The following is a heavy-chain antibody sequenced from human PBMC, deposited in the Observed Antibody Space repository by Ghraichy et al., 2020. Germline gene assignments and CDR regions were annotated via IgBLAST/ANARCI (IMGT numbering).Heavy chain of an antibody. CDR1: GYTFTSYG. V-gene: IGHV7-4-1*02. CDR2: INANTGNP. D-gene: IGHD1-1*01. J-gene: IGHJ4*02. Sequence: ASVKVSCKASGYTFTSYGLNWVRQAPGQGPEWMGWINANTGNPTYVQGLTGRFVFSVDTSASTAYLEINSLKPEDTAIYYCARGPCERLLKALDYWGQGTLVTVSS. CDR3: ARGPCERLLKALDY.